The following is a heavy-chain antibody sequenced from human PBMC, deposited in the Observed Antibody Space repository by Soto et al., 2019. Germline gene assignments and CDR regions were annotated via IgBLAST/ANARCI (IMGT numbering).Heavy chain of an antibody. J-gene: IGHJ6*02. V-gene: IGHV1-18*04. CDR1: GYTFTSYG. D-gene: IGHD1-7*01. Sequence: ASLHVSCKASGYTFTSYGISWGRQAPGPGLEAMGWISAYSGNTNYAQKLKGRVTMTTDTSRSTAYMELRSLRSDDTAVYYCARDSNWNYRYSYGMDVWGPGTTVTVSS. CDR3: ARDSNWNYRYSYGMDV. CDR2: ISAYSGNT.